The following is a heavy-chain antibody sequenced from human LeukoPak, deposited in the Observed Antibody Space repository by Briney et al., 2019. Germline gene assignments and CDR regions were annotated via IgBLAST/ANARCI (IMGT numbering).Heavy chain of an antibody. J-gene: IGHJ4*02. D-gene: IGHD3-3*01. V-gene: IGHV3-23*01. CDR2: ISGSGGST. CDR1: GFTFSSYA. Sequence: PGGSLRLSCAASGFTFSSYAMGWVRQAPGKGLEWVSAISGSGGSTYYADSVKGRFTISRDNSKNTLYLQMNSLRAEDTAVYYCAKVSLESTLYYFDYWGQGTLVTVSS. CDR3: AKVSLESTLYYFDY.